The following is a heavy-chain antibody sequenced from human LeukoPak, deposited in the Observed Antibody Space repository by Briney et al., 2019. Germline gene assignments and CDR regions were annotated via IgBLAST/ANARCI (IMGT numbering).Heavy chain of an antibody. CDR1: GYTFTSYY. J-gene: IGHJ4*02. CDR2: INPSGGGT. D-gene: IGHD6-13*01. V-gene: IGHV1-46*01. CDR3: AREWGPYSSSWYKY. Sequence: GASVKVSCKASGYTFTSYYMHWVRQAPGQGLEWMGIINPSGGGTNYAQKFQGRVTMTRDMSTSTDYMELSSLRSEDTAVYYCAREWGPYSSSWYKYWGQGTLVTVSS.